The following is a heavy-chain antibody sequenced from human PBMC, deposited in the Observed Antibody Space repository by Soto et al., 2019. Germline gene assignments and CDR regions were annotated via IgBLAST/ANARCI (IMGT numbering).Heavy chain of an antibody. CDR1: GFTFRNYA. CDR3: VKDRWVDY. J-gene: IGHJ4*02. V-gene: IGHV3-64D*08. D-gene: IGHD1-26*01. Sequence: GVSLRLSCSVFGFTFRNYAMHWVRQAPGKGLEYVSSISHNAGSIYYADSVKGRFTISRDNSKGTLYLQMSSLRPEDTAVYYCVKDRWVDYWGQGALVIVSS. CDR2: ISHNAGSI.